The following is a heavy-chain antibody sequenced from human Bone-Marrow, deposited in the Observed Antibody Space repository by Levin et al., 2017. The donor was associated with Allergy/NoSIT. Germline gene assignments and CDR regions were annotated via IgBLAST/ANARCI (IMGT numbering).Heavy chain of an antibody. V-gene: IGHV3-33*01. D-gene: IGHD6-19*01. J-gene: IGHJ4*02. CDR1: GFTFSSYG. CDR3: ARALDSSGRRPPDY. CDR2: IWYDGSNK. Sequence: RGESLKISCAASGFTFSSYGMHWVRQAPGKGLEWVAVIWYDGSNKYYADSVKGRFTISRDNSKNTLYLQMNSLRAEDTAVYYCARALDSSGRRPPDYWGQGTLVTVSS.